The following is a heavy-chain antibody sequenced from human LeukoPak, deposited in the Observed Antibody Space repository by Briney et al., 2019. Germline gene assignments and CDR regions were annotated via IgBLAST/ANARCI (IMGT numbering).Heavy chain of an antibody. CDR3: AKVAKYYYGSETYYFFEH. J-gene: IGHJ4*02. D-gene: IGHD3-10*01. CDR1: EFTFSLYW. Sequence: PGGSLRLSCAVSEFTFSLYWMTWVRQAPGKGLEWVANIQQDGTEKYYVDSVKGRFTISRDNAKNSLYLQMNSLRVEDTAVYYCAKVAKYYYGSETYYFFEHWGQGTPVTASS. CDR2: IQQDGTEK. V-gene: IGHV3-7*01.